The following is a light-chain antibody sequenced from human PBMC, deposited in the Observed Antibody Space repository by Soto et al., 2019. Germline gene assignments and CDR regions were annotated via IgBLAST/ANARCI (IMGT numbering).Light chain of an antibody. J-gene: IGKJ5*01. CDR3: QQYHNWPPNT. CDR2: YAS. V-gene: IGKV3-15*01. CDR1: QHISTN. Sequence: EIAVTQSPATLSLSPWMGSTLSCRASQHISTNLAWYQQKPGPAPRLLIYYASTRATGIPDRFSGSGSGTEFTLTISSLQSEDFAVYYCQQYHNWPPNTFGQGTRLEIK.